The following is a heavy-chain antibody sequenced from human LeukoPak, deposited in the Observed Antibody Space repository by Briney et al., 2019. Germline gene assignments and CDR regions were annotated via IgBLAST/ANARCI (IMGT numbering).Heavy chain of an antibody. CDR3: AKDKYSSSWYDAFDI. D-gene: IGHD6-13*01. Sequence: GGSLRLSCAASGFTFSSYAMNWVRQAPGKGLEWVSGTGSTGVSTFYADSVKGRFTISRDNSKNTLYLQMNSLRAEDTAVYYCAKDKYSSSWYDAFDIWGQGTMVTVSS. J-gene: IGHJ3*02. CDR1: GFTFSSYA. CDR2: TGSTGVST. V-gene: IGHV3-23*01.